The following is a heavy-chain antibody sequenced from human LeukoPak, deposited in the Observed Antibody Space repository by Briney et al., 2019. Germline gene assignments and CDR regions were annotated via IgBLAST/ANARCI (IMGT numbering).Heavy chain of an antibody. J-gene: IGHJ4*02. Sequence: GGSLRLSCAASGSTFCSYWMHWVRQTPGKGLVWVSRIKRDGSSSNYADSVKGRFTISRDNAKNVLYLQMNSLRAEDTAVYYCAREVAGTGSQFDYWGQGTLVSVSS. D-gene: IGHD6-13*01. V-gene: IGHV3-74*01. CDR3: AREVAGTGSQFDY. CDR1: GSTFCSYW. CDR2: IKRDGSSS.